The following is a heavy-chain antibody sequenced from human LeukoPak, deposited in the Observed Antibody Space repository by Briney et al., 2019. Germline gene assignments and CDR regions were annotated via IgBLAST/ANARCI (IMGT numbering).Heavy chain of an antibody. D-gene: IGHD2-2*01. J-gene: IGHJ3*02. CDR3: ARVPTGRNVVAAAARMGWNGAFD. Sequence: KPSETLSLTCAVYGGSFSEYYWSWIRQSPGKGLEWIAEISQSGSINYNPSLKSRVTISVDASKKQFSLKMSSVTAADTAMYYCARVPTGRNVVAAAARMGWNGAFDMGPRDHGHRLF. CDR2: ISQSGSI. V-gene: IGHV4-34*01. CDR1: GGSFSEYY.